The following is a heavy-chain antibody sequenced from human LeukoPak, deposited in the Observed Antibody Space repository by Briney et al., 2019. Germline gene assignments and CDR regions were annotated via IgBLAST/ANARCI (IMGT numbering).Heavy chain of an antibody. V-gene: IGHV1-8*01. J-gene: IGHJ4*02. D-gene: IGHD6-19*01. Sequence: ASVKVSCKASGYTFSRFAINWVRQATGQGLEWMGWMNPNSGNTGYAQKFQGRVTMTRNTSISTAYMELSSLRSEDTAVYYCASSYSSGWTGDYWGQGTLVTVSS. CDR2: MNPNSGNT. CDR3: ASSYSSGWTGDY. CDR1: GYTFSRFA.